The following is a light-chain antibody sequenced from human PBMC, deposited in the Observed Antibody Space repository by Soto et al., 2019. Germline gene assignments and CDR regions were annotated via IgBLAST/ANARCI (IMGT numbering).Light chain of an antibody. Sequence: QSVLTQPPSASGSPGQSVTISCTGTDSDVGGHNYVSWYQQHPGRAPKLIIYEVSKRPSGVPDRFSGSKSSSTASLTVSGLQAEDEADYYCASHGASNVFGTGTKVTVL. J-gene: IGLJ1*01. V-gene: IGLV2-8*01. CDR2: EVS. CDR1: DSDVGGHNY. CDR3: ASHGASNV.